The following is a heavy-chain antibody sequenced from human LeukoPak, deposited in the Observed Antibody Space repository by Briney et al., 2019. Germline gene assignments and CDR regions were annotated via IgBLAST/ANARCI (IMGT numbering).Heavy chain of an antibody. V-gene: IGHV4-34*01. Sequence: PGGSLRLSCAASGFTFINAWMAWVRQAPGKGLEWIGEINHSGSTNYNPSLKSRVTISVDTSKNQFSLKLSSVTAADTAVYYCARSYSSSWYALIDYWGQGTLVTVSS. CDR2: INHSGST. D-gene: IGHD6-13*01. CDR1: GFTFINAW. J-gene: IGHJ4*02. CDR3: ARSYSSSWYALIDY.